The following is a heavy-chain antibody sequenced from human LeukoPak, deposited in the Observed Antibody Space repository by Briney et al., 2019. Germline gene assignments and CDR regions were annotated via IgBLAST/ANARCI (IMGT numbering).Heavy chain of an antibody. CDR1: GYTFTSYG. J-gene: IGHJ4*02. Sequence: ASVKVSCKASGYTFTSYGISWVRQAPGQGLEWMGWISAYNGNTNYAQKLQGRVTMTTDTSTSTAYMELRSLRSDDTAVYYCARAGLSDTATPRVPPHDYWGQGTLVTVSS. V-gene: IGHV1-18*01. D-gene: IGHD5-18*01. CDR2: ISAYNGNT. CDR3: ARAGLSDTATPRVPPHDY.